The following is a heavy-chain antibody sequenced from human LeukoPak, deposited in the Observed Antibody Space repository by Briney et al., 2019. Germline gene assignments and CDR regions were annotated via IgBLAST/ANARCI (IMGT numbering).Heavy chain of an antibody. Sequence: PGRSLRLSCAASGFTFSSYGMHWVRQAPGKGLEWVAVISYDGSNKYYADSVKGRFTISRDNSKNTLYLQMNSLRSEDTAVYYCATVVLPPDWFDPWGQGTLVTVSS. CDR1: GFTFSSYG. CDR2: ISYDGSNK. V-gene: IGHV3-30*03. CDR3: ATVVLPPDWFDP. J-gene: IGHJ5*02.